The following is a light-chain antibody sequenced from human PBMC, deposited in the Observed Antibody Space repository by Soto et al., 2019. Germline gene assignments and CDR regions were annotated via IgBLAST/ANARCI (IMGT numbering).Light chain of an antibody. V-gene: IGLV2-14*01. CDR1: SSDVGGYNY. Sequence: QSALTQPASVSGSPGQSITISCTGTSSDVGGYNYVSWYQQHPGKVPKLMIYEVNNRPSGVSNRFSGSKSGHTASLTISGLQAEDEADYFCSSYASSSTPVLFGGGTKLTVL. CDR3: SSYASSSTPVL. CDR2: EVN. J-gene: IGLJ2*01.